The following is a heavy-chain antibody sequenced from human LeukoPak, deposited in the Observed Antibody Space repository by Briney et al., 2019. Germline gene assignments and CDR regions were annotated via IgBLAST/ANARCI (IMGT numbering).Heavy chain of an antibody. V-gene: IGHV3-30*18. D-gene: IGHD4-17*01. J-gene: IGHJ4*02. CDR1: GFTFSSYG. CDR2: ISYDGSYK. CDR3: AKVGDYGDYALDY. Sequence: GGSLRLSCAASGFTFSSYGMHWVRQAPGKGLEWVAVISYDGSYKYYADSVKGRFTISRDNSKNTLYLQMNSLRAEDTAVYYCAKVGDYGDYALDYWGQGTLVTVSS.